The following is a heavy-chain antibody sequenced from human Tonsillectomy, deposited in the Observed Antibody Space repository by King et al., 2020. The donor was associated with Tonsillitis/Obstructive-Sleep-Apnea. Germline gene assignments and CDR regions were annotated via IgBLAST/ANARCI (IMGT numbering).Heavy chain of an antibody. CDR1: GFTFSSYW. CDR3: AGVLDYFDSSGYRAFDI. V-gene: IGHV3-7*03. J-gene: IGHJ3*02. CDR2: IKGDGSEK. Sequence: VQLVESGGGLVQPGGSLRLSCAASGFTFSSYWMSWVRQAPGKGLEWVANIKGDGSEKYYVDSVKGRFTISRDNAKNSLYLQMNSLRAEDTAVYYCAGVLDYFDSSGYRAFDIWGQGTMVTVSS. D-gene: IGHD3-22*01.